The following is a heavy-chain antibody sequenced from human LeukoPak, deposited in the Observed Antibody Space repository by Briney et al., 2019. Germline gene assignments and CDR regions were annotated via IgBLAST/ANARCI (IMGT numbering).Heavy chain of an antibody. Sequence: SGGSLRLSCVGSGFTFSDLWMSWVRQVPGKGLEWVANIKQDGSEKYYVDSVKGRFTISRDNARASVYLQMNSLRTEDTAVYYCARLGGFKGPINVWGQGTTVTVSS. CDR2: IKQDGSEK. V-gene: IGHV3-7*03. CDR1: GFTFSDLW. D-gene: IGHD3-10*01. J-gene: IGHJ6*02. CDR3: ARLGGFKGPINV.